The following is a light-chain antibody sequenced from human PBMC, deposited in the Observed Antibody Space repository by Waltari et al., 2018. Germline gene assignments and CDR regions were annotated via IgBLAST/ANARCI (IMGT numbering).Light chain of an antibody. CDR3: QQYGSSPSLFT. J-gene: IGKJ3*01. Sequence: EIVLTQSPGTLSLSPGERATLSCRASQSVSSSYLAWYQQKPGQAPRLLIYGASSRATGIPDSFSGSGSGTDFTLTISRLEPEDFAVYYCQQYGSSPSLFTFGPGTKVEIK. V-gene: IGKV3-20*01. CDR2: GAS. CDR1: QSVSSSY.